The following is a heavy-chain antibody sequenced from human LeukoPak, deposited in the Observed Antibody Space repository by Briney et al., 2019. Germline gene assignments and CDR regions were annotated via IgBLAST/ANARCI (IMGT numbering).Heavy chain of an antibody. J-gene: IGHJ4*02. CDR3: ARLFDILTGYYDY. Sequence: GESLKISCKGSGYSFTSYWIGGVRQMPRKGLEWMGIIYPGDSDTRYSPSFQGQVTISADKSISTAYLQWSSLKASDTAMYYCARLFDILTGYYDYWGQGTLVTVSS. D-gene: IGHD3-9*01. V-gene: IGHV5-51*01. CDR1: GYSFTSYW. CDR2: IYPGDSDT.